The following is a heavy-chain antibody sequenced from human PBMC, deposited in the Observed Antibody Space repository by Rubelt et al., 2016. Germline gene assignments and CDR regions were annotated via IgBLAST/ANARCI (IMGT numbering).Heavy chain of an antibody. J-gene: IGHJ4*02. CDR1: GFAFSDYS. D-gene: IGHD3-3*01. CDR2: IKQDGSEE. V-gene: IGHV3-7*04. Sequence: EMSGGGLVKPGGSLRLSCSGSGFAFSDYSTSWIRQAPGKGPEWVATIKQDGSEEYYVDSVKGRFTISRDNAKNSLSLQMNSLRAEDTAVYYCARGLFYDFYPGFDYWGQGTRVTVSS. CDR3: ARGLFYDFYPGFDY.